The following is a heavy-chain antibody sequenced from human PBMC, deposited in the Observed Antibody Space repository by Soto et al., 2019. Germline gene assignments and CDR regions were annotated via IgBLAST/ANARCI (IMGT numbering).Heavy chain of an antibody. D-gene: IGHD3-22*01. J-gene: IGHJ4*02. Sequence: QVQLVESGGGVVQPGRSLRLSCAASGFTFSSYGMHWVRQAPGKGLEWVAVIWYDGSNKYYADSVKGRFTISRDNSKNTLYLQMNSLRAEYTAVYYCAREGVYDSSGYYFDYWGQGTLVTVSS. CDR3: AREGVYDSSGYYFDY. V-gene: IGHV3-33*01. CDR1: GFTFSSYG. CDR2: IWYDGSNK.